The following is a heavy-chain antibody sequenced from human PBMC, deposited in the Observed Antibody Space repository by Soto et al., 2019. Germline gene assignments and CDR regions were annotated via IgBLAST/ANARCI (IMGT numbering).Heavy chain of an antibody. CDR2: ISYDGSNK. CDR1: GFTFSSYA. J-gene: IGHJ4*02. CDR3: ARASLRYFDWFLPYFDY. D-gene: IGHD3-9*01. Sequence: QVQLVESGGGVVQPGRSLRLSCAASGFTFSSYAMHWVRQAPGKGLEWVAVISYDGSNKYYADSVKGRFTISRDNSKNTLYLRMNSLRAEDTAVYYCARASLRYFDWFLPYFDYWGQGTLVTVSS. V-gene: IGHV3-30-3*01.